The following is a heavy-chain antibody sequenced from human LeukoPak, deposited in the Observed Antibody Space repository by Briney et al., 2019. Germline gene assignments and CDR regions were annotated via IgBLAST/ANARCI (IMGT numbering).Heavy chain of an antibody. D-gene: IGHD6-19*01. Sequence: TSETLSLTCTVSDDSISNYYWSWIRQPPGKGLEWIGYIYYSGSTTYNPSLKSRVTMSVDTSKNQFSLYLRSVTAADTALFSFVRIYNSSQWLASVDYWGQGTLVTVSS. CDR3: VRIYNSSQWLASVDY. CDR2: IYYSGST. J-gene: IGHJ4*02. V-gene: IGHV4-59*01. CDR1: DDSISNYY.